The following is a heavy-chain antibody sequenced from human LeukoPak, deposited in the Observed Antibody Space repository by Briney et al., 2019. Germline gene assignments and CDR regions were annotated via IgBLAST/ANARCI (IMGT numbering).Heavy chain of an antibody. CDR1: GYTLTELS. D-gene: IGHD2-21*01. CDR2: FDPEDGET. J-gene: IGHJ6*03. Sequence: ASVKVSCKVSGYTLTELSMHWVRQAPGKGLEWMGGFDPEDGETIYAQKFQGRVTITTDESTSTAYMELSSLRSEDTAVYYCARDRGVKDHYYYMDVWGKGTTVTVSS. CDR3: ARDRGVKDHYYYMDV. V-gene: IGHV1-24*01.